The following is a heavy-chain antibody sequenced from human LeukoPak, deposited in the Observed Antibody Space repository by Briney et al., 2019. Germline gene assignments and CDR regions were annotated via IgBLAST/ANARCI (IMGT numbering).Heavy chain of an antibody. V-gene: IGHV4-34*01. J-gene: IGHJ4*01. D-gene: IGHD5-18*01. Sequence: PSETLSLTCAVYGGSFSGYYWSWIRQPPGKGLEWIGEINHSGSTNYNPSLKSRVTISVDTSKNQFSLKLSSVTAADTAVYYCARRPGYSYGHDYWGQGTQVTVSS. CDR3: ARRPGYSYGHDY. CDR1: GGSFSGYY. CDR2: INHSGST.